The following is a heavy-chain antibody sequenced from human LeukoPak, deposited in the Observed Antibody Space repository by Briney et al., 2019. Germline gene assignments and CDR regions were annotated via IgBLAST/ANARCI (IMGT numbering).Heavy chain of an antibody. V-gene: IGHV4-59*01. J-gene: IGHJ4*02. D-gene: IGHD6-19*01. CDR2: IYNSGST. Sequence: SETLSLTCTVSGGSISTYYWSWIRQPPGKGLEWIGHIYNSGSTNYSPSLKSRVTISVDTSKNQFSLELSSVTAADTAVYYCARFKRAGGWSYFDYWGQGTLVTVSS. CDR3: ARFKRAGGWSYFDY. CDR1: GGSISTYY.